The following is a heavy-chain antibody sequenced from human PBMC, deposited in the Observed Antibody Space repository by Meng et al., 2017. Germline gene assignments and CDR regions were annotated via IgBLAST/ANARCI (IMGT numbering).Heavy chain of an antibody. V-gene: IGHV3-7*01. CDR1: GFTFSSYA. CDR3: ARDLKPVDSSGYYYWAEGAFDI. CDR2: IKQDGSEK. Sequence: GGSLRLSCAASGFTFSSYAMSWVRQAPGKGLEWVANIKQDGSEKYYVDSVKGRFTISRDNAKNSLYLQMNSLRAEDTAVYYCARDLKPVDSSGYYYWAEGAFDIWGQGTMVTVSS. D-gene: IGHD3-22*01. J-gene: IGHJ3*02.